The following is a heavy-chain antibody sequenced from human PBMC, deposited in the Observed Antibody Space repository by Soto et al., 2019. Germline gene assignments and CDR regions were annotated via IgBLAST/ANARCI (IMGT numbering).Heavy chain of an antibody. CDR2: IYPGDSDT. V-gene: IGHV5-51*01. CDR1: GCSFTSYW. Sequence: GESLNISCKGSGCSFTSYWIGWVRQMPGKGLEWMGIIYPGDSDTRYSPSFQGQVTISADKSISTAYLQWSSLKASDTAMYYCASRAYCGGDCHGSYYGMDVWGQGNTVTV. CDR3: ASRAYCGGDCHGSYYGMDV. D-gene: IGHD2-21*02. J-gene: IGHJ6*02.